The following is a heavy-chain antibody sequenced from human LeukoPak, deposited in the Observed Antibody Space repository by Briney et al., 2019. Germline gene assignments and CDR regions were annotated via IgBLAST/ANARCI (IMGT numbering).Heavy chain of an antibody. CDR1: GFTFSSYS. J-gene: IGHJ4*02. Sequence: GGSLRLSCAASGFTFSSYSMNWVRQAPGKGLEWVSSISSSSSYIYSADSVKGRFTISRDNAKNSLYLQMNSLRAEDTAVYYCARARYFVWLIVDYWGQGTLVTVSS. V-gene: IGHV3-21*01. D-gene: IGHD3-9*01. CDR3: ARARYFVWLIVDY. CDR2: ISSSSSYI.